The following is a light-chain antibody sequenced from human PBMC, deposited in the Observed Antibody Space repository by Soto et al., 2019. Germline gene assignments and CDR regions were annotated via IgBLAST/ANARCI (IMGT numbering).Light chain of an antibody. Sequence: DIQMTQSPSSLSASVGDRVTIACRASQSISTYLNWYQQTPGKAPKLLIYATSNLQSGVPSRFSGSGSGREFTLTISSLQPEDFATYDCQQSYSSPMYTFGQGTNLEIK. CDR3: QQSYSSPMYT. CDR1: QSISTY. CDR2: ATS. V-gene: IGKV1-39*01. J-gene: IGKJ2*01.